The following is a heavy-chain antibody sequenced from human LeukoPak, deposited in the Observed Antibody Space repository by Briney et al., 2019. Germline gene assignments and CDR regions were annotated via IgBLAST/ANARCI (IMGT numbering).Heavy chain of an antibody. CDR1: ACTISSYA. D-gene: IGHD2-15*01. J-gene: IGHJ6*02. CDR3: AKSVLAATFRYCYYYGMDV. Sequence: GGSLRLSCAASACTISSYAMIWGRQAPGKGLEWVSAISGSGGSTYYADSVKGRFTISRDNSKNTLYLQMNSLRAEDTVVYYCAKSVLAATFRYCYYYGMDVWGQGTTVTVSS. V-gene: IGHV3-23*01. CDR2: ISGSGGST.